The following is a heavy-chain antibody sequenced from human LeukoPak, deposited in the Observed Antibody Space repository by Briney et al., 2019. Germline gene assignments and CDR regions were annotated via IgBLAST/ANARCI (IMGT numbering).Heavy chain of an antibody. CDR2: IYYSGST. J-gene: IGHJ5*02. D-gene: IGHD2-2*01. Sequence: PSQTLSLTCTVSGGSISSGDYYWSWIRQPPGKGLEWIGYIYYSGSTYYNPPLKSRVTISVDTSKNQFSLKLSSVTAADTAVYYCAREIVVVPAAGGGFDPWGQGTLVTVSS. CDR1: GGSISSGDYY. CDR3: AREIVVVPAAGGGFDP. V-gene: IGHV4-30-4*01.